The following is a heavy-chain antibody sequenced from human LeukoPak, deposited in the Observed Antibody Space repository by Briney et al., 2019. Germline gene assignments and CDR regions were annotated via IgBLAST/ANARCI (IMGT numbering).Heavy chain of an antibody. Sequence: GGSLRLSCAASGFTFSSYGMHWVRQAPGKGLEWVAVISYDGSNKYYADSVKGQFTISRDNSKNTLYLQMNSLRAEDTAVYYCAKTTVYSSSWYYFDYWGQGTLVTVSS. CDR2: ISYDGSNK. V-gene: IGHV3-30*18. CDR1: GFTFSSYG. J-gene: IGHJ4*02. CDR3: AKTTVYSSSWYYFDY. D-gene: IGHD6-13*01.